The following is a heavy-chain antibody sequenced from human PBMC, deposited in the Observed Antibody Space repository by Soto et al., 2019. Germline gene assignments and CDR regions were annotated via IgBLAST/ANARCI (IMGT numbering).Heavy chain of an antibody. Sequence: ASVKVSCKASGYDFTAYDINWVRQASGQGLEWMGWMNPINGATGTARRFQGRVSMTRNTDTGTAYLELTSLRSDDTAVYFCGRGPRHSEQEGGTHYYYAMDVWGPGTTVTVSS. D-gene: IGHD1-7*01. CDR1: GYDFTAYD. J-gene: IGHJ6*02. V-gene: IGHV1-8*02. CDR2: MNPINGAT. CDR3: GRGPRHSEQEGGTHYYYAMDV.